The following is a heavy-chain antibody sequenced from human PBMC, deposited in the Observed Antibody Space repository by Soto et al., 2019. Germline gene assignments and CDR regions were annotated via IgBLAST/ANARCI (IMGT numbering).Heavy chain of an antibody. Sequence: SETLSLTCAVYGGSFSGYYWSWIRQPPGKGLEWIGEINHSGSTNYNPSLKSRVTISVDTSKNQFSLKLSSVTAADTAVYYCARAASRILHYAIDAWGQGTTVT. V-gene: IGHV4-34*01. J-gene: IGHJ6*01. CDR3: ARAASRILHYAIDA. CDR1: GGSFSGYY. D-gene: IGHD2-15*01. CDR2: INHSGST.